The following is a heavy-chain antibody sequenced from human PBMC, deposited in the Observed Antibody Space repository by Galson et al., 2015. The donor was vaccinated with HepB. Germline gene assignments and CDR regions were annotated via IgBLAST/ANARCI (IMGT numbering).Heavy chain of an antibody. CDR1: GFTFSSYW. J-gene: IGHJ3*02. CDR2: INSDGSST. V-gene: IGHV3-74*01. D-gene: IGHD6-19*01. Sequence: SLRLSCAASGFTFSSYWMHWVRQAPGKGLVWVSRINSDGSSTSYADSVKGRFTISRDSAKNTLYLQLNSLRAEDTAVYYCARDLRGGIAVADAFDIWGQGTMVTVSS. CDR3: ARDLRGGIAVADAFDI.